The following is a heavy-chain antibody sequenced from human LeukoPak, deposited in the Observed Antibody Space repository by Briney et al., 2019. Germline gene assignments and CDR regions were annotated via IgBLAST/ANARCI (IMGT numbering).Heavy chain of an antibody. CDR3: VRGLGLRPIASWFDP. D-gene: IGHD4-17*01. V-gene: IGHV4-34*01. CDR1: GGSFSGYY. Sequence: PSETLSPTCAVYGGSFSGYYWSWIRQPPGKGLEWIGEINHSGSTNYNPSLKSRVTISVDTSKNQFSLKLSSVAAADAAVYYCVRGLGLRPIASWFDPWGQGTLVTVSS. J-gene: IGHJ5*02. CDR2: INHSGST.